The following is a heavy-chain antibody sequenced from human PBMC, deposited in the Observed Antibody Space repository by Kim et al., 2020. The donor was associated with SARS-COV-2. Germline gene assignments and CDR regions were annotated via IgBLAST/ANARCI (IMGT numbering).Heavy chain of an antibody. Sequence: GAGSGTSYADSEKSRFTISRDNAKNTVSLQMNSLRHEDTAVYYCATIFDYWGQGILVTVSS. D-gene: IGHD3-3*01. J-gene: IGHJ4*02. CDR2: GAGSGT. CDR3: ATIFDY. V-gene: IGHV3-74*01.